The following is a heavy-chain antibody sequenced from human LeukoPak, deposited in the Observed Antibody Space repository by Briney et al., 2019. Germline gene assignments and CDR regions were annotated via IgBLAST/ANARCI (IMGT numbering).Heavy chain of an antibody. CDR3: AREGLVCSGYSNFDY. J-gene: IGHJ4*02. Sequence: SETLSLTCTVSGGSISSYYWSWIRQPAGKGLEWIGRIYTSGSTNYNPSLKSRVTMSVDTSKNQFSLKLSSVTAADTAVYYCAREGLVCSGYSNFDYWGQGTLVTVSS. V-gene: IGHV4-4*07. CDR2: IYTSGST. CDR1: GGSISSYY. D-gene: IGHD3-3*01.